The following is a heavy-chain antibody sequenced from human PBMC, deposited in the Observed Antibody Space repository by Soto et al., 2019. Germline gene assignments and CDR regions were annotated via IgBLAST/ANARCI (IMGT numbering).Heavy chain of an antibody. CDR3: ARGRGMDV. CDR2: MKQDGSET. J-gene: IGHJ6*02. CDR1: GFTFSSYW. Sequence: EVQVVESGGGLVQPGGSLRLSCAASGFTFSSYWMTWVRQAPGKGLEWVASMKQDGSETYYVDSVKGRFTISRDNAKNSLYLQMNSLRAEDTAVYFCARGRGMDVWGQGTTVTVSS. V-gene: IGHV3-7*01.